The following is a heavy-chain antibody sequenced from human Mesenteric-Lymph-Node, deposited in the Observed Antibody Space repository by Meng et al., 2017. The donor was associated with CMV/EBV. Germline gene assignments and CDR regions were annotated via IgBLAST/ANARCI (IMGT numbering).Heavy chain of an antibody. D-gene: IGHD4-17*01. Sequence: GESLKISCAAFGFTFSSYAMSWVRQAPGKGLEWVSAISGSGGSTYYADSVKGRFTISRDNSKNTAYLQMNSLKTEDTALYYCAIPYGDFSYYHGLDVWGQGTTVTVSS. CDR3: AIPYGDFSYYHGLDV. V-gene: IGHV3-23*01. J-gene: IGHJ6*02. CDR2: ISGSGGST. CDR1: GFTFSSYA.